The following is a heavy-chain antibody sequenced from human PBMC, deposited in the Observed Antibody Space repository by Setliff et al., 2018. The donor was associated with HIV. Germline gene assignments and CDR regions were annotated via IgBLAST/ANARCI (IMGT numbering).Heavy chain of an antibody. J-gene: IGHJ4*02. CDR2: ISGSAGST. Sequence: GSLRLSCAASGFTFSSFAMTWVRQAPGKGLEWVSSISGSAGSTYYADSVKGRFTISRDNSKNTVYLQMNSLRAEDTAIYYCAKMVGGSRSSGSCYFDYWGQGTLVTVSS. V-gene: IGHV3-23*01. D-gene: IGHD2-15*01. CDR1: GFTFSSFA. CDR3: AKMVGGSRSSGSCYFDY.